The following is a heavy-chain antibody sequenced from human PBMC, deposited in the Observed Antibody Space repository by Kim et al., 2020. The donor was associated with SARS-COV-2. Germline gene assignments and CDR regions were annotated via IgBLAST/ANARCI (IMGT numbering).Heavy chain of an antibody. CDR3: ARGRLPTIFGVVIFRYGMDV. V-gene: IGHV4-34*01. J-gene: IGHJ6*02. CDR1: GGSFSGYY. Sequence: ETLSLTCAVYGGSFSGYYWSWIRQPPGKGLEWIGEIDHSGSTNYNPSLKSRVTISVDTSKNQFSLKLSSVTAADTAVYYCARGRLPTIFGVVIFRYGMDVWGQGTTVTVSS. CDR2: IDHSGST. D-gene: IGHD3-3*01.